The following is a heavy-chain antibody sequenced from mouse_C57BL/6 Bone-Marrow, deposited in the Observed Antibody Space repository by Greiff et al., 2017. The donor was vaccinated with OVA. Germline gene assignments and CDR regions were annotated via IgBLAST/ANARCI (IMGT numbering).Heavy chain of an antibody. Sequence: VQLHQSGAALARPGASVKLSCKASGYTFTSYGISWVKQRNGQGLEWIGEIYTRSGNTYYNEKFKGKATMTADKSSSTAYMARRSLTSEDSAVYFCASVKTFLDYWGQGTTLTGSS. V-gene: IGHV1-81*01. CDR3: ASVKTFLDY. CDR1: GYTFTSYG. J-gene: IGHJ2*01. CDR2: IYTRSGNT.